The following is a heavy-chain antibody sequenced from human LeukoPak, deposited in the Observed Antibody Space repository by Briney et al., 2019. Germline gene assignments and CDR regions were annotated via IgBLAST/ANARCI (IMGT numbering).Heavy chain of an antibody. V-gene: IGHV3-23*01. Sequence: GGSLRLSCAASGFTFSNYVMSWVRQAPGKGLEWVSAISGSGDSTYYADSVKGRFTISRDNAKNSLYLQMNSLRVEDTAVYHCARARLAVSGNYFENWGQGTLVTVSS. CDR1: GFTFSNYV. J-gene: IGHJ4*02. CDR3: ARARLAVSGNYFEN. D-gene: IGHD6-19*01. CDR2: ISGSGDST.